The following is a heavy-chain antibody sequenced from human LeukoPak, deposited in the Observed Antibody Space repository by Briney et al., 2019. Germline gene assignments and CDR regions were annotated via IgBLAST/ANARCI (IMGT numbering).Heavy chain of an antibody. CDR3: ARRASIAAAGWFDP. J-gene: IGHJ5*02. D-gene: IGHD6-13*01. V-gene: IGHV5-51*01. Sequence: GESLKISCKGSGYSFTRYWIGWVRQIPGKGLGWMGIIYPGDSDTRYSQSFQGQVTISADKSISNASLQWSSLKASDTAMYYCARRASIAAAGWFDPWGQGTLVTVSS. CDR2: IYPGDSDT. CDR1: GYSFTRYW.